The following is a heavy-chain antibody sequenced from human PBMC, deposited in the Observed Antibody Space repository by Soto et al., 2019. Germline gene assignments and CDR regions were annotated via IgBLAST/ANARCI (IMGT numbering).Heavy chain of an antibody. CDR1: GGTFSSYT. V-gene: IGHV1-69*08. CDR3: ARDLGGYGTAGKSSYFDY. Sequence: QVQLVQFGAEVKKTGSSVKVSCKASGGTFSSYTISWVRQAPGQGLEWMGRIIPYLNLVDYAQKFQGRVTITADKSTSTVYMDVSSLRSDDTAVYYCARDLGGYGTAGKSSYFDYWGQGTLVTVSS. CDR2: IIPYLNLV. J-gene: IGHJ4*02. D-gene: IGHD2-15*01.